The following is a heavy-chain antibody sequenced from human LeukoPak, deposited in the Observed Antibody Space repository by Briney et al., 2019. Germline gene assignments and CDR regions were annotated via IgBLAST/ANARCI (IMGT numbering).Heavy chain of an antibody. Sequence: GGSLRLSCAASGFTFSNYAMSWVRQAPGKGLEWVSTIILSGASTNYADSVKGRFTISRDNSKKTMYLQMKSLRGEDTAVYYCAKAHYDFWSGYGYFDYWGQGTLVTVSS. CDR2: IILSGAST. J-gene: IGHJ4*02. D-gene: IGHD3-3*01. V-gene: IGHV3-23*01. CDR3: AKAHYDFWSGYGYFDY. CDR1: GFTFSNYA.